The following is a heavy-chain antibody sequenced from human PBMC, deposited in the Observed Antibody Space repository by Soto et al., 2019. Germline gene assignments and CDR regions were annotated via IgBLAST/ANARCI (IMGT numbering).Heavy chain of an antibody. CDR3: ARVPMDYYDSSGYLDY. D-gene: IGHD3-22*01. V-gene: IGHV3-21*01. J-gene: IGHJ4*02. CDR1: GFTFSSYS. CDR2: ISSGSSYI. Sequence: EVQLVESGGGLVKPGGSLRLSCAASGFTFSSYSVIWVRQAPGKGLEWVSSISSGSSYIYYADSVKGRFTISSDNAKSSLFLQMNSLRADDTAVYYCARVPMDYYDSSGYLDYWGQGPLVTVSS.